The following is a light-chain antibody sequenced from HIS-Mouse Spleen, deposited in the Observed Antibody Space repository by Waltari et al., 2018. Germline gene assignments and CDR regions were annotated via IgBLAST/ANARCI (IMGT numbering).Light chain of an antibody. J-gene: IGLJ3*02. CDR3: QSYDSSKWV. V-gene: IGLV6-57*04. Sequence: NFMLTQPHSVSESPGKTVTISCTRSSGSIASNYVPWYQQRPGSAPTTVIYEDNQRPSGVPDRFSGSIDSSSNSASLTISGLKTEDEADYYCQSYDSSKWVFGGGTKLTVL. CDR2: EDN. CDR1: SGSIASNY.